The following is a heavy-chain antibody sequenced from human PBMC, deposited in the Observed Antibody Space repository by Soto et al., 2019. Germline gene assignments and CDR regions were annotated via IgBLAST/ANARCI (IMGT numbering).Heavy chain of an antibody. J-gene: IGHJ6*02. CDR1: GFTFSSYA. V-gene: IGHV3-30-3*01. CDR2: ISYDGSNK. D-gene: IGHD3-10*02. CDR3: ARDQGCSGSSDTYYGMDV. Sequence: GGSLRLSCAASGFTFSSYAMHWVRQAPGKGLEWLAVISYDGSNKYYADSVKGRFTIYRENSKNTLYLKMNSLRAEDTAVYYCARDQGCSGSSDTYYGMDVWGQGTTVTFS.